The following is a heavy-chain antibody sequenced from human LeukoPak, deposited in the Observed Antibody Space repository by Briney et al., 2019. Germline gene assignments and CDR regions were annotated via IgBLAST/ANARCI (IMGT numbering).Heavy chain of an antibody. D-gene: IGHD6-13*01. J-gene: IGHJ5*02. CDR3: ESQEAAAVSISWFAP. V-gene: IGHV4-38-2*01. CDR1: GYSISSGYY. CDR2: IYHSGGT. Sequence: SETLSLTCAVSGYSISSGYYWGWIRQPPGKGLEWIGSIYHSGGTYYNPSLKSRVTISVDTSKNQFSLKLRSVTAEDTAVYYCESQEAAAVSISWFAPWGQGTLVTVSS.